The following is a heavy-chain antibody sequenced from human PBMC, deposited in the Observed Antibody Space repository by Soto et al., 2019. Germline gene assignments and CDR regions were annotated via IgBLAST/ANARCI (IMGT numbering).Heavy chain of an antibody. V-gene: IGHV4-39*01. D-gene: IGHD3-3*01. CDR1: GGSISSSSYY. J-gene: IGHJ5*02. CDR3: ARHRFWSGYFNWFDP. Sequence: SETLSLTCTVSGGSISSSSYYWGWIRQPPGKGLEWIGSIYYSGSTYYNPSLKSRVTISVDTSKNQFSLELSSVTAADTAVYYCARHRFWSGYFNWFDPWGQGTLVTVS. CDR2: IYYSGST.